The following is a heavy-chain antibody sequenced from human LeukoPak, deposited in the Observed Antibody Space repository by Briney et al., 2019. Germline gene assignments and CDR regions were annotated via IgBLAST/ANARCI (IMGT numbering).Heavy chain of an antibody. CDR3: VREASTSYYDSSGYYRQTETFDV. CDR1: GGSISSDSYY. V-gene: IGHV4-61*01. J-gene: IGHJ3*01. Sequence: PSETLSLTCTVSGGSISSDSYYWHWIRKSPGKGLEWVGFVYYSGRTKYNPSLKSRVTISIDTSKNQVSLNLRSVTAADTAIYFCVREASTSYYDSSGYYRQTETFDVWGQGTMVTVSS. CDR2: VYYSGRT. D-gene: IGHD3-22*01.